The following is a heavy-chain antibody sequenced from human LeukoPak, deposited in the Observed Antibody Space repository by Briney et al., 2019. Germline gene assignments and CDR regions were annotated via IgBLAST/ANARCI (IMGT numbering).Heavy chain of an antibody. CDR2: IYHSGST. CDR3: ARTSRINMVLDP. J-gene: IGHJ5*02. CDR1: GGSISSTNW. V-gene: IGHV4/OR15-8*01. Sequence: SETLSLICGVSGGSISSTNWWTWVRQPPGKGLEWIGEIYHSGSTNYNPSLKSRVTISVDKSKNQFSLKLSSVTAADTAVYYCARTSRINMVLDPWGQGTLVTVSS. D-gene: IGHD3-10*01.